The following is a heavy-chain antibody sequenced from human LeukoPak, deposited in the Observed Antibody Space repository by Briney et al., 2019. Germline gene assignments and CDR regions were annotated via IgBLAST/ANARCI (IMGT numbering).Heavy chain of an antibody. CDR3: ARVSDDSGWNFDY. CDR1: GFTFSGYG. J-gene: IGHJ4*02. Sequence: GGSLRLSCAASGFTFSGYGMQWVRQAPGKGLEWVAFIRYDGSNKYYADSVKGRFTISRDNSKNTLYLQMNSLTSEDTAVYYCARVSDDSGWNFDYWGQGTLVTVPS. V-gene: IGHV3-30*02. D-gene: IGHD6-19*01. CDR2: IRYDGSNK.